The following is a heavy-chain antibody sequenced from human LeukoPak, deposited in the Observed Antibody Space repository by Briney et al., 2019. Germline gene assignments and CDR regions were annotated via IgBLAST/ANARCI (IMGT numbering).Heavy chain of an antibody. Sequence: GGSLRLSCRASGFTFDDYSMHWVRQSPGRGLEWVALITWSGDGTYYADTVKGRFTISRDNAKNSLYLQMNSLRAEDMALYYCAKSKVDILTGYYYFDYWGQGTLVTVSS. CDR3: AKSKVDILTGYYYFDY. CDR1: GFTFDDYS. CDR2: ITWSGDGT. J-gene: IGHJ4*02. D-gene: IGHD3-9*01. V-gene: IGHV3-43*01.